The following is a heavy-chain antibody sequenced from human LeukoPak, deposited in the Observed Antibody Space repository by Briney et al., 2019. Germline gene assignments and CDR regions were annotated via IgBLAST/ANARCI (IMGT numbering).Heavy chain of an antibody. V-gene: IGHV4-61*02. CDR1: GGSISSGSYY. Sequence: SETLSLTCTVSGGSISSGSYYWSWIRQPAGKGLGWIGRIYTSGSTNYNPSPKSRATISVDTSKNQFPLKLSSVTAADTAVYYCAREVHGDIDYWGQGTLVTVSS. D-gene: IGHD4-17*01. CDR2: IYTSGST. J-gene: IGHJ4*02. CDR3: AREVHGDIDY.